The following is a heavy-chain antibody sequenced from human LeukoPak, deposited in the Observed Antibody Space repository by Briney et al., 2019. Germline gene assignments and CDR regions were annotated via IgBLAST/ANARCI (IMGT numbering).Heavy chain of an antibody. D-gene: IGHD3-22*01. CDR2: IKQDGSEK. Sequence: AGGSLRLSCAASGFTFSSYWMSWVRQAPGKGLEWVANIKQDGSEKYYVDSVKGRFTISRDNAKNSLYLQTNSLRAEDTAVYYCARDPNFTYYYDSSGYSDYWGQGTLVTVSS. V-gene: IGHV3-7*01. J-gene: IGHJ4*02. CDR3: ARDPNFTYYYDSSGYSDY. CDR1: GFTFSSYW.